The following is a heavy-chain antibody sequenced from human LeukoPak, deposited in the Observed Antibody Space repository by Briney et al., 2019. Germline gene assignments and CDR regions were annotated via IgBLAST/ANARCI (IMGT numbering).Heavy chain of an antibody. CDR1: GFTFSSYE. J-gene: IGHJ4*02. D-gene: IGHD4-17*01. CDR2: ISSSGSTI. Sequence: GGSLRLSCAASGFTFSSYEMNWVRQAPGKGLEWVSYISSSGSTIYYADSVKGRFTTSRDNAKNSLYLQMNSLRAEDTAVYYCARSEDYGDYAYWGQGTLVTVSS. CDR3: ARSEDYGDYAY. V-gene: IGHV3-48*03.